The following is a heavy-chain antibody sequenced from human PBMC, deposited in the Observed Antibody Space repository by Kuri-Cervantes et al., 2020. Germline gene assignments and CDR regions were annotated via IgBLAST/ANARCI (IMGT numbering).Heavy chain of an antibody. D-gene: IGHD3-9*01. Sequence: ASVKVSCKASGYTFTSYGISWVRQAPGQGLAWMGWISAYNGNTNYAQKLQGRVTMTTDTSTSTAYMELRSLTSDDTAVYYCARDPLRYFDWLPTLYYYYGMDVWGQGTTVTVSS. CDR2: ISAYNGNT. J-gene: IGHJ6*02. V-gene: IGHV1-18*01. CDR3: ARDPLRYFDWLPTLYYYYGMDV. CDR1: GYTFTSYG.